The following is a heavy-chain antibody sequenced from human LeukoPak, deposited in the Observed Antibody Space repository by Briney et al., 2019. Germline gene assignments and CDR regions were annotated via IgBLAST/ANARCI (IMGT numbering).Heavy chain of an antibody. CDR1: GGPMSRHY. CDR3: ACIAAAGTGWFDP. Sequence: PSETLSLTCTVSGGPMSRHYWSWIRQPAGKGLEWIGRIYSSGSTFYNNSLKSRVTISVDTSKNQFSLKLSSVTAADTAVYYCACIAAAGTGWFDPWGQGTLVTVSS. V-gene: IGHV4-4*07. D-gene: IGHD6-13*01. J-gene: IGHJ5*02. CDR2: IYSSGST.